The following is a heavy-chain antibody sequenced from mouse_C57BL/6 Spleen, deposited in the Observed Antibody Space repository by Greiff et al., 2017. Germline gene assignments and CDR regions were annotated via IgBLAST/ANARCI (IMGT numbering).Heavy chain of an antibody. CDR3: AREDYGNYEGVAY. D-gene: IGHD2-1*01. V-gene: IGHV1-76*01. CDR2: IYPGSGNT. CDR1: GYTFTDYY. Sequence: VQLQQSGAELVRPGASVKLSCKASGYTFTDYYINWVKQRPGQGLEWIARIYPGSGNTYYNEKFKGKATLTAEKSSSTAYMQLSSLTSEDSAVYFCAREDYGNYEGVAYWGQGTLVTVSA. J-gene: IGHJ3*01.